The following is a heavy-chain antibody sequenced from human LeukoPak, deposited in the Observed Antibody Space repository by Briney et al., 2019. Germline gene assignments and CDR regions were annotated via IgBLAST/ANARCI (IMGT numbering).Heavy chain of an antibody. V-gene: IGHV4-59*01. J-gene: IGHJ6*03. CDR2: IYYSGST. D-gene: IGHD3-10*01. CDR1: GGSISSYY. Sequence: SETLSLTCTDSGGSISSYYWSWIRQPPGKGLEWIGYIYYSGSTNYNPSLKSRVTISVDTSKNQFSLKLSSVTAADTAVYYCAREDYYGSGSYYRSYYMDVWGKGTTVTVSS. CDR3: AREDYYGSGSYYRSYYMDV.